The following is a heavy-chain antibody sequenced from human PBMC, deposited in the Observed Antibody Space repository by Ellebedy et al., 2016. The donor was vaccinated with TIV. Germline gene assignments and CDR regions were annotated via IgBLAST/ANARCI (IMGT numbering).Heavy chain of an antibody. CDR1: GFTFSSYW. D-gene: IGHD4-23*01. V-gene: IGHV3-7*03. Sequence: GESLKISCAAPGFTFSSYWMSWVRQAPGKGLEWVANIKEDGSEKHYVDFVEGRFTISRDNAKNSLYLQMNSLGAEDTAVYYCARGGNHFFGHWGQGKLVTVSS. CDR2: IKEDGSEK. J-gene: IGHJ4*02. CDR3: ARGGNHFFGH.